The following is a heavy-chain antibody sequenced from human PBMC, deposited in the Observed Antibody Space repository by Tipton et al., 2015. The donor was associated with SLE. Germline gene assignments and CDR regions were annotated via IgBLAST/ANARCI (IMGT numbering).Heavy chain of an antibody. D-gene: IGHD2-2*01. CDR1: GFTFSSYW. CDR2: IKQDGSEK. V-gene: IGHV3-7*01. Sequence: GSLRLSCAASGFTFSSYWMSWVRQAPGKGLEWVANIKQDGSEKYYVDSVQGRFTISRDNAKNSLYLQMNSLRAEDTAVYYCAREPPPRSSSTSSTDYWGQGTLVTVSS. CDR3: AREPPPRSSSTSSTDY. J-gene: IGHJ4*02.